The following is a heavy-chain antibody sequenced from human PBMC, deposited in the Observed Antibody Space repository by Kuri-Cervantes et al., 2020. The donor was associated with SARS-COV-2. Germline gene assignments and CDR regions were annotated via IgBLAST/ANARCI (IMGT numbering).Heavy chain of an antibody. CDR3: ASGQWGCSSTSCYEGPWAFDY. D-gene: IGHD2-2*01. V-gene: IGHV3-74*01. CDR1: GFTFKTYD. Sequence: GESLKISCAASGFTFKTYDMMWVRQAPGKGLVWVSRINSDGSSTSYADSVKGRFTISRDNAKNTLYLQMNSLRAEDTAVYYCASGQWGCSSTSCYEGPWAFDYWGQGTLVTVSS. CDR2: INSDGSST. J-gene: IGHJ4*02.